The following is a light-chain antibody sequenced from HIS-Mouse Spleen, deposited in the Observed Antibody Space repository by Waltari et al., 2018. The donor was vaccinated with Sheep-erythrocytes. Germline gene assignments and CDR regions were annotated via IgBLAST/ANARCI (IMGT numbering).Light chain of an antibody. Sequence: QSALTQPRSVSGSPGQSVTISCTGTSSDGGGYNYVPWYQQHPGKAPKLMIYDVSKRPAGVPVRFSGSKSGNTASLTISGLQAEDEADYYCCSYAGSYNHVFATGTKVTVL. CDR1: SSDGGGYNY. CDR3: CSYAGSYNHV. J-gene: IGLJ1*01. CDR2: DVS. V-gene: IGLV2-11*01.